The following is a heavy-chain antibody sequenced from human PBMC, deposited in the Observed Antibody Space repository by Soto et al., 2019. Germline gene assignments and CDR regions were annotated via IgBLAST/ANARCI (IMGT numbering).Heavy chain of an antibody. CDR2: IYYSGST. V-gene: IGHV4-59*01. CDR3: ARSATYDILTGYYINWFDP. J-gene: IGHJ5*02. D-gene: IGHD3-9*01. CDR1: GGSISSYY. Sequence: PSETLSLTWTVSGGSISSYYWIWIRQPPGKGLEWIGYIYYSGSTNYNPSLKSRVTISVDTSKNQFSLKLSSVTAADTAVYYCARSATYDILTGYYINWFDPWGQGTLVTVSS.